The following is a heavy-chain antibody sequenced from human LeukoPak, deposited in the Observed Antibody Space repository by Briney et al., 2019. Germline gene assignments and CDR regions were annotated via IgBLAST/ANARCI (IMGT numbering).Heavy chain of an antibody. D-gene: IGHD6-25*01. CDR3: ARDPPRAAWVFDY. J-gene: IGHJ4*02. CDR2: ITSGGGTT. V-gene: IGHV3-23*01. CDR1: GVTFSNYA. Sequence: GGSLRLSCAASGVTFSNYAMSWVRQAPGKALEWVSAITSGGGTTYYAGSVKGRFTISRDNSKNTLYLQMNSLRAEDTAVYYCARDPPRAAWVFDYWGQGTLVSVSS.